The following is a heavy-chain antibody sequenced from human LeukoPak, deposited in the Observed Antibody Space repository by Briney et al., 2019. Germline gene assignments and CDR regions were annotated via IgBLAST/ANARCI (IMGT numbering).Heavy chain of an antibody. D-gene: IGHD5-18*01. V-gene: IGHV3-9*01. CDR2: ISWNSGSI. CDR1: GFTFDDYA. Sequence: GGSLRLSCAASGFTFDDYAMPWVRQAPGKGLEWVSGISWNSGSIGYADSVKGRFTISRDNAKNSLYLQMNSLRAEDTALYYCAKALYSYGPIDYWGQGTLVTVSS. J-gene: IGHJ4*02. CDR3: AKALYSYGPIDY.